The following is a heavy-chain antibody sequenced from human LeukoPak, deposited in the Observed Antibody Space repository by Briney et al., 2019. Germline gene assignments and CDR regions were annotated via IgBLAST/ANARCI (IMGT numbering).Heavy chain of an antibody. CDR2: INPNSGGT. J-gene: IGHJ4*02. CDR1: GYTFTGYY. CDR3: ARGRGSSYNFFSPDY. D-gene: IGHD2-2*02. Sequence: ASVKVSCKASGYTFTGYYMHWVRQAPGQGLEWMGWINPNSGGTNYAQKFQGRVTMTRDTSISTAYMELSRLRSDDTAVYYCARGRGSSYNFFSPDYWGQGTLVTVSS. V-gene: IGHV1-2*02.